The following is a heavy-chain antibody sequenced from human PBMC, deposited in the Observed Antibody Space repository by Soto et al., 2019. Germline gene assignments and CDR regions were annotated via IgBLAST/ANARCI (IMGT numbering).Heavy chain of an antibody. CDR2: INPNSGVT. J-gene: IGHJ6*03. Sequence: QVQLVQSGAEVKEPGASVTVSCRASGDRFTDYYMHWVRQAPGQGLEWMGWINPNSGVTKYAQKFQGWVTTTRYTSIRTVYMQLSRLGFDDTAIYYCARESGGATATLDYYYFYMDVWGTGTTVTVSS. CDR1: GDRFTDYY. V-gene: IGHV1-2*04. CDR3: ARESGGATATLDYYYFYMDV. D-gene: IGHD5-12*01.